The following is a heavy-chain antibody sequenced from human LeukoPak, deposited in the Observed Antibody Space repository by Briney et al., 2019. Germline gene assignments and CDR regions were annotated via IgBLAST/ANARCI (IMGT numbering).Heavy chain of an antibody. CDR2: MNPNSGNT. D-gene: IGHD3-10*01. V-gene: IGHV1-8*01. Sequence: ASVKVSCKASGYTFTSYDINWVRQATGQGLEWMGWMNPNSGNTGYAQKFQGRVTMTRNTSISTAYMELSSLRSEDTAVYYCASQTVTSFYFDYWGQGTLVTVSS. CDR3: ASQTVTSFYFDY. J-gene: IGHJ4*02. CDR1: GYTFTSYD.